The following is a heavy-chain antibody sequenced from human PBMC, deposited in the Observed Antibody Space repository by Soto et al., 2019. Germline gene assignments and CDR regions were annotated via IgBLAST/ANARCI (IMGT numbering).Heavy chain of an antibody. V-gene: IGHV4-34*01. CDR3: ARTGASTSLSFFDY. CDR1: GGSFSGYY. J-gene: IGHJ4*02. CDR2: INHSGGT. D-gene: IGHD3-16*01. Sequence: SETLSLTCTVYGGSFSGYYLSWIRQPPGKGLEWIGEINHSGGTNYNPSLKSRVTISVDTSKNQFSLKLSSVTAADTAVYYCARTGASTSLSFFDYWGQGTLVTVSS.